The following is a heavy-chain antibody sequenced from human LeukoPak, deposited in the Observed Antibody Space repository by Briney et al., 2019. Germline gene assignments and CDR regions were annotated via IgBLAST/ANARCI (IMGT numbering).Heavy chain of an antibody. D-gene: IGHD1-1*01. CDR2: IYPGDSDT. V-gene: IGHV5-51*01. Sequence: GESLKISCKGSGYSFTSYWIGWVRQMPGKGLEWMGIIYPGDSDTRYSPSLQGQDTISADKSISTAYLQWSSLKASDTAMYYCARTTGTTWDAFDIWGQGTMVTVSS. J-gene: IGHJ3*02. CDR1: GYSFTSYW. CDR3: ARTTGTTWDAFDI.